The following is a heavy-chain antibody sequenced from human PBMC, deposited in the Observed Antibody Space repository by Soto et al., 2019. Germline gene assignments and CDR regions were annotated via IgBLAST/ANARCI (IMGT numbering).Heavy chain of an antibody. CDR3: AKTLCYYDSSPVDV. CDR1: GGTFSTYA. D-gene: IGHD3-22*01. V-gene: IGHV1-69*01. Sequence: QVQLVQSGAEVKKPGSSVKVSCKASGGTFSTYAISWVRQAPGQGPEWMGGIVPMYGSTDYARKFQARVTIAADRSTSTAYMELTSLRSDDTAVYYCAKTLCYYDSSPVDVWGQGTTVSVSS. CDR2: IVPMYGST. J-gene: IGHJ6*02.